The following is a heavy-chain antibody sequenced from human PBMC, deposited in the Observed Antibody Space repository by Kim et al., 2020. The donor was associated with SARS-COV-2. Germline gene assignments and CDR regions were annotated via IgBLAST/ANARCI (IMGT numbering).Heavy chain of an antibody. V-gene: IGHV3-9*01. D-gene: IGHD1-26*01. CDR1: GFTFDDYA. CDR3: AKDRRRSRGSYGSDFDY. J-gene: IGHJ4*02. CDR2: ISWNSGSI. Sequence: GGSLRLSCAASGFTFDDYAMHWVRQAPGKGLEWVSGISWNSGSIGYADSVKGRFTISRDNAKNSLYLQMNSLRAEDTALYYCAKDRRRSRGSYGSDFDYWGQGTLVTVSS.